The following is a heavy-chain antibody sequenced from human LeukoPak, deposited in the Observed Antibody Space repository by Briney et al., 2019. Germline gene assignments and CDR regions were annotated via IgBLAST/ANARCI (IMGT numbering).Heavy chain of an antibody. V-gene: IGHV3-66*01. CDR2: IYSGGST. D-gene: IGHD3-10*01. J-gene: IGHJ4*02. Sequence: GGSLRLSCAASGFTVSSNYMSWVRQAPGKGLEWVSVIYSGGSTYYADSVKGRFTISRDNSKNTLYLQMNSLRAEDTAVYYCARCESDYYGSGSYYNCLDYWGQGTLVTVSS. CDR3: ARCESDYYGSGSYYNCLDY. CDR1: GFTVSSNY.